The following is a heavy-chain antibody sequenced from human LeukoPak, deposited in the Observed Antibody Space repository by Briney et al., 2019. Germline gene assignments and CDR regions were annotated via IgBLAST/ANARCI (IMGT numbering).Heavy chain of an antibody. CDR1: GFTFSSYN. D-gene: IGHD3-22*01. V-gene: IGHV3-21*04. J-gene: IGHJ4*02. CDR3: ARVVPPMYYYDSSGYFDY. Sequence: GGSLRLSCAASGFTFSSYNMNWVRQAPGKGLEWVSSISGSSSYIYYADSVKGRFTISRGNAKNSLYLQMSSLRAEDTAVYYCARVVPPMYYYDSSGYFDYWGQGTLVTVSS. CDR2: ISGSSSYI.